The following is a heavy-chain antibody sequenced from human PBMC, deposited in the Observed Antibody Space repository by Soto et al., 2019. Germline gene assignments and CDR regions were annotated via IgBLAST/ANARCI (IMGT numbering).Heavy chain of an antibody. J-gene: IGHJ6*02. CDR3: ARHSYDIFSGSMHYYYCCMGF. CDR2: IIPIFGTA. CDR1: GGTFSSYA. D-gene: IGHD3-9*01. Sequence: GASVKGSCKASGGTFSSYAISWVRQAPGQGLEWMGGIIPIFGTANYAQKFQGRVTITADESTSTAYMELSSLRSEDTAVYYCARHSYDIFSGSMHYYYCCMGFWGQGTTGSGSS. V-gene: IGHV1-69*13.